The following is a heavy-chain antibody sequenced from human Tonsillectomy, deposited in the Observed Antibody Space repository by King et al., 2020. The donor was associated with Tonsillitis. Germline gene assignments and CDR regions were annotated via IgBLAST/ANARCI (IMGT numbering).Heavy chain of an antibody. J-gene: IGHJ5*02. Sequence: VQLVESGGGVVQPGTSLRLSCVGSGFTFRNFGMHWVRQAPGKGPQWVALISYDGTDQYYVDSVKGRFTISRDNSENTLFLQLNSLRPDDTAVYYCARDRCTSSSCNVNWFDPWGQGTLVTVSS. D-gene: IGHD2-8*01. CDR2: ISYDGTDQ. CDR1: GFTFRNFG. V-gene: IGHV3-30*03. CDR3: ARDRCTSSSCNVNWFDP.